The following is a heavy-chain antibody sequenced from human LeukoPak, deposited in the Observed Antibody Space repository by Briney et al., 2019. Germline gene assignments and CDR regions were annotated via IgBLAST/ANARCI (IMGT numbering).Heavy chain of an antibody. J-gene: IGHJ5*02. CDR3: AARGYYGSGSFWFDP. D-gene: IGHD3-10*01. CDR2: INAGNGNT. V-gene: IGHV1-3*01. Sequence: ASVKVSCTASGYTFTSYAMHWVRQAPGQRLEWMGWINAGNGNTKYSQKFQGRVTITRDTSASTAYMELSSLRSEDTAVYYCAARGYYGSGSFWFDPWGRGTLVTVSS. CDR1: GYTFTSYA.